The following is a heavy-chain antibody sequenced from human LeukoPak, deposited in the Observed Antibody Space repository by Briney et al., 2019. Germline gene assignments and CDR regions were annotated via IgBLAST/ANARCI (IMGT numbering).Heavy chain of an antibody. Sequence: ASVKVSCKVSGYTLTELSMHWVRQAPGKGLEWMGGFDPEDGETIYAQKFQGRVTMTEDTSTDTAYMELSSLRSEDTAVYYCSTYHSYYDSSGALDYWGQGPLVTVSS. CDR3: STYHSYYDSSGALDY. J-gene: IGHJ4*02. CDR1: GYTLTELS. V-gene: IGHV1-24*01. CDR2: FDPEDGET. D-gene: IGHD3-22*01.